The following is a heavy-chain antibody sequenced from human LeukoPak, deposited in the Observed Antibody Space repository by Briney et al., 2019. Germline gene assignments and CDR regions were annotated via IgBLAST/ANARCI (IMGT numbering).Heavy chain of an antibody. CDR3: ARLRYTVTTLGAFDI. V-gene: IGHV4-59*12. CDR2: IYYSGST. Sequence: PSETLSLTCTVSGGSISSYYWSWIRQPPGKGLEWIGYIYYSGSTYYNPSLKSRVTISVDTSKNQFSLKLSSVTAADTAVYYCARLRYTVTTLGAFDIWGQGTMVTVSS. D-gene: IGHD4-17*01. J-gene: IGHJ3*02. CDR1: GGSISSYY.